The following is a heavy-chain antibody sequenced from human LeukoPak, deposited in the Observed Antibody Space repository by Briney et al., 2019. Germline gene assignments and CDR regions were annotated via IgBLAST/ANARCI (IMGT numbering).Heavy chain of an antibody. CDR3: ARGLSAIVY. V-gene: IGHV4-34*01. CDR2: INRSGST. CDR1: GGSFSGYY. D-gene: IGHD2-15*01. J-gene: IGHJ4*02. Sequence: SETLSLTCAVYGGSFSGYYWSWIRQPPGKGLEWIGEINRSGSTNYNPSLKSRVTISVDTSKNQFSLKLSSVTAADTAVYYCARGLSAIVYWGQGTLVTVSS.